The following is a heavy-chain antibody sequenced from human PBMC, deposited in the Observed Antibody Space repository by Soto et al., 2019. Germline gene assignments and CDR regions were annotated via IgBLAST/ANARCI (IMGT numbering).Heavy chain of an antibody. V-gene: IGHV4-59*08. CDR1: GGSITPSY. J-gene: IGHJ6*02. CDR3: ARLEPVEDIVLVPAAIGDYYYGMDV. D-gene: IGHD2-2*01. Sequence: PSETLSLTCTVSGGSITPSYWSWMRKSPGKGLEWIGNIHYSGSTNYNPSLKSRLSISVDTSKNQFSLKLSSVTAADTAVYHCARLEPVEDIVLVPAAIGDYYYGMDVWGQGTTVTVSS. CDR2: IHYSGST.